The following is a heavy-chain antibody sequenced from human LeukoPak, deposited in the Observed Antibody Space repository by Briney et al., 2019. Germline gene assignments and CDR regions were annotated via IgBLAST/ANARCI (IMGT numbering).Heavy chain of an antibody. CDR3: ARDRHLRRGMDV. D-gene: IGHD6-6*01. CDR2: IYYSGST. V-gene: IGHV4-59*01. CDR1: GGSISSYY. Sequence: SETLSLTCTVSGGSISSYYWSWIRQPPGKGLEWIGYIYYSGSTNYNPSLKSRITISVDTSKNQYSLKRSSVSAADAAVYYWARDRHLRRGMDVWGQGTTVTVSS. J-gene: IGHJ6*02.